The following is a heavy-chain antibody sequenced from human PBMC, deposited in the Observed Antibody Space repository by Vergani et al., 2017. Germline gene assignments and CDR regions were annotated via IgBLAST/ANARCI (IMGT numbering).Heavy chain of an antibody. V-gene: IGHV4-34*01. CDR2: IDHTGRP. D-gene: IGHD4-11*01. CDR1: GGSFTSYH. J-gene: IGHJ6*03. CDR3: ARVNTETNCHLYYYYYMDV. Sequence: QVQLQQWGGGLLKPSETLSLTCVVNGGSFTSYHWTWLRQSPGEGLEWVGDIDHTGRPDYNPSLKIRLTMSVDKSRNQFSLTLNSVTATDTAIYFRARVNTETNCHLYYYYYMDVWGQGTAVTVS.